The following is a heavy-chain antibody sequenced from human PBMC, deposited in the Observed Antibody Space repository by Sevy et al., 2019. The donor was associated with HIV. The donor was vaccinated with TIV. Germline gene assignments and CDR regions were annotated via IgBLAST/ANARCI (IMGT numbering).Heavy chain of an antibody. CDR1: GFTFSSYV. CDR3: ARGGGYCGGDCYSIDY. CDR2: IWYDGTIK. J-gene: IGHJ4*02. V-gene: IGHV3-33*08. Sequence: GGSLRLSCAASGFTFSSYVMHWVRQAPGKGLEWVALIWYDGTIKYYADSVKDRFTISRDNSKDTLFLQMNSLTPEDTAVYYCARGGGYCGGDCYSIDYWGQGALVTVSS. D-gene: IGHD2-21*02.